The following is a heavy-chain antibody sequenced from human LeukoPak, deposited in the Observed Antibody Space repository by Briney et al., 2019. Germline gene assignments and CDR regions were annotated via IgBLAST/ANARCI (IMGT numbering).Heavy chain of an antibody. Sequence: TSVKVSCKASGFTFTSSAMQWVRQARGQRLEWIGWIVVGSGNTNYAQKFQERVTITRDMSTSTAYMELSSLRSEDTAVYYCAAGKEYYDSSGYYFGYYYYGMDVWGQGTTVTVSS. CDR1: GFTFTSSA. V-gene: IGHV1-58*02. J-gene: IGHJ6*02. D-gene: IGHD3-22*01. CDR2: IVVGSGNT. CDR3: AAGKEYYDSSGYYFGYYYYGMDV.